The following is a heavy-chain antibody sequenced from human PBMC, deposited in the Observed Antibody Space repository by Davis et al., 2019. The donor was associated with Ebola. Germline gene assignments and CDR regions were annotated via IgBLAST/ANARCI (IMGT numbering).Heavy chain of an antibody. CDR3: ARYGAQLQHLDWLLYHRPLDY. CDR2: ISSDSDYI. D-gene: IGHD3-9*01. Sequence: GGSLRLSCAASGFTFSTYSMSWVRQAPGKGLEWVSSISSDSDYIYYADSVKGRFTISRDNSKDTLYLRMNRLRAEDTAVYYCARYGAQLQHLDWLLYHRPLDYWGQGTLVTVSS. J-gene: IGHJ4*02. CDR1: GFTFSTYS. V-gene: IGHV3-21*04.